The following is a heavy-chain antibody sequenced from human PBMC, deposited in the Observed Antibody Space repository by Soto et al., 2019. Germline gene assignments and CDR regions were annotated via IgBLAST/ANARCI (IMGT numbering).Heavy chain of an antibody. CDR3: SRSNSTGRI. CDR2: IIPIFGTA. V-gene: IGHV1-69*13. CDR1: GCTFSSYA. Sequence: SVNVSCKASGCTFSSYAISWVRQAPGQWLEWIGGIIPIFGTANYAQKFQGRVTITADESTSTAYMELSSLRSDDTAVYYCSRSNSTGRIWVHGPLVTVSS. J-gene: IGHJ4*01. D-gene: IGHD6-19*01.